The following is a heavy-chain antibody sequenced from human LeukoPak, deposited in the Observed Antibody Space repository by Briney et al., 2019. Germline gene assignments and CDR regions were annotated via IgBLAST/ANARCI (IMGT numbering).Heavy chain of an antibody. V-gene: IGHV3-74*01. CDR2: INGAGSDT. CDR1: GFTFSTYW. D-gene: IGHD3-3*01. Sequence: PGGSLRLSCAASGFTFSTYWMHWVRQAPGKGPVWVAQINGAGSDTSYADSMKGRFTISRDNAKNSLYLQMNSLRAEDTAVYYCARDVRTYDFWSGYSPSFDYWGQGTLVTVSS. J-gene: IGHJ4*02. CDR3: ARDVRTYDFWSGYSPSFDY.